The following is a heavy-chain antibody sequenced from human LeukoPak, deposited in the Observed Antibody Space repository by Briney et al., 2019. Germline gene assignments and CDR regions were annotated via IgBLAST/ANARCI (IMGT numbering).Heavy chain of an antibody. V-gene: IGHV5-51*01. D-gene: IGHD2-21*02. J-gene: IGHJ4*02. CDR3: ARPATGDQGGY. CDR1: GSSFASFW. CDR2: IYPGDSDT. Sequence: GESLQISCKDSGSSFASFWIGWVRQMPTKGLEWMGIIYPGDSDTRYSPSFQGQVTISADKSISTAYLQWSSLKASDSAIYYCARPATGDQGGYWGQGTLVTVSS.